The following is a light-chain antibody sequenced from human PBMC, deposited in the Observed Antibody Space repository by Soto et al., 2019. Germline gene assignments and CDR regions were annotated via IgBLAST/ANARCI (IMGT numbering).Light chain of an antibody. J-gene: IGLJ2*01. CDR3: QTGGTGIRV. V-gene: IGLV4-69*01. CDR2: LNSDGSH. Sequence: QSVLTQSPSASASLGASVKLTCTLSSGHSSYAIVWHQQQPEKGPRYLMKLNSDGSHSKGDGIPDRFSGSSSGAERYLTISSLQSEDEADYYCQTGGTGIRVFGGGTKLTVL. CDR1: SGHSSYA.